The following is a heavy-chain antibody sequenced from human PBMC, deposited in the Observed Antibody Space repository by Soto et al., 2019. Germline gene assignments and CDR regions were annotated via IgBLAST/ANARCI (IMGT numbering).Heavy chain of an antibody. CDR1: GYTFTSYT. CDR2: INAGNGNT. V-gene: IGHV1-3*01. J-gene: IGHJ4*02. Sequence: GASVKVSCKASGYTFTSYTMHWVRQAPGQRLEWMGWINAGNGNTKYSQKFQGRVTITRDTSASTAYMELSSLISEDTAVYYCARAPSWYNFDYWGQGTLVTVSS. CDR3: ARAPSWYNFDY. D-gene: IGHD6-13*01.